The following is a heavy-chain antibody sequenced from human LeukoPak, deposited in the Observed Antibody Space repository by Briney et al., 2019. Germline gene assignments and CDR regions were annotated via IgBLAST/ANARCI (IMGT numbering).Heavy chain of an antibody. CDR1: GFTSSRHC. Sequence: PGGSLRLSCSASGFTSSRHCMSWVRQAPGKGLEWVANIRQDSVYKFFVDSVKGRFSISRDNSKNTLFLQMNGLRADDTAVYYCARDRGTMIILGNWFDPWGQGTLVTVSS. CDR3: ARDRGTMIILGNWFDP. V-gene: IGHV3-7*01. J-gene: IGHJ5*02. CDR2: IRQDSVYK. D-gene: IGHD3-22*01.